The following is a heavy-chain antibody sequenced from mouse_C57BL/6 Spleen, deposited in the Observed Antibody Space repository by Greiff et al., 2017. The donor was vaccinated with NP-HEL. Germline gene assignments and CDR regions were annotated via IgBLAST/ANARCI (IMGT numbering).Heavy chain of an antibody. Sequence: VKLMESGAELVKPGASVKISCKASGYAFSSYWMNWVKQRPGKGLEWIGQIYPGDGDTNYNGKFKGKATLTADKSSSTAYMQLSSLTSEDSAVYFCARRDWATVVSHFDYWGQGTTLTVSS. V-gene: IGHV1-80*01. CDR1: GYAFSSYW. D-gene: IGHD1-1*01. CDR3: ARRDWATVVSHFDY. J-gene: IGHJ2*01. CDR2: IYPGDGDT.